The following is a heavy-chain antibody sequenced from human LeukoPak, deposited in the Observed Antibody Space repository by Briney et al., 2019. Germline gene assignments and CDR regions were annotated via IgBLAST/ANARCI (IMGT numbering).Heavy chain of an antibody. V-gene: IGHV1-69*04. D-gene: IGHD6-19*01. Sequence: ASVKVSCKASGGTFSSYAISWVRQAPGQGLEWMGRIIPILGIANYAQKFQGRVTITADKSTSTAYMELSSLRSEDTAVYYCASSDSSGRPGDLDYWGQGTLVTVSS. CDR2: IIPILGIA. CDR3: ASSDSSGRPGDLDY. J-gene: IGHJ4*02. CDR1: GGTFSSYA.